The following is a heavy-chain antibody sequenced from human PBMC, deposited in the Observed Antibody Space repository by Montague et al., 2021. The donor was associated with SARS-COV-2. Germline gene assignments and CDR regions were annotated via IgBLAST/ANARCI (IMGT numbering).Heavy chain of an antibody. CDR1: GGSISSNY. CDR2: IYYSGST. CDR3: ARDRFDFGAGRQGTIDF. Sequence: SETLSLTCTVSGGSISSNYWSWIRQPPGKGLEWIGYIYYSGSTNYNPSLKSRVTISVDTSKNQFSLKLSSVTAADTAIYFCARDRFDFGAGRQGTIDFWGQGTLVTVSS. D-gene: IGHD3-10*01. J-gene: IGHJ4*02. V-gene: IGHV4-59*01.